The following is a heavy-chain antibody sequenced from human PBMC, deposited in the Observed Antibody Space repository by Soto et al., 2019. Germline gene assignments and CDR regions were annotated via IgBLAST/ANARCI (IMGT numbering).Heavy chain of an antibody. CDR2: IYTDGGT. V-gene: IGHV4-31*03. Sequence: SETLSLTCTVSGDSINSGAYYWTWIRQHPGKGLEWIGCIYTDGGTDYSPSLKNRVTISMDTSKNQLSLRLTYVTAADTATYFCARGLTEWSNDYWGHGTLVTVSS. CDR1: GDSINSGAYY. CDR3: ARGLTEWSNDY. J-gene: IGHJ4*01. D-gene: IGHD3-3*01.